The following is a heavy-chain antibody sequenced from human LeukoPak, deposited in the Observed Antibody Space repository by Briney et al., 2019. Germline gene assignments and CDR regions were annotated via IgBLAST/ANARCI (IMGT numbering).Heavy chain of an antibody. J-gene: IGHJ4*02. Sequence: ASVKVSCKAFGYTFTSHHINWVRQAAGQGLEWMGWMNPNSGNTAYAQKFQGRVTITWDTSINTAYMELGSLRPEDTAVYYCARGRPTNLGGIYWGQGTLVTVSS. D-gene: IGHD7-27*01. CDR1: GYTFTSHH. CDR2: MNPNSGNT. CDR3: ARGRPTNLGGIY. V-gene: IGHV1-8*02.